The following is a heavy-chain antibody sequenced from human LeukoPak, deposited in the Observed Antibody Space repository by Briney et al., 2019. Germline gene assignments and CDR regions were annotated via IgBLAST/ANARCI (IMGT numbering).Heavy chain of an antibody. CDR2: ISSSSSYI. Sequence: GGSLRLSCAASGFTFSSYSMNWVRQAPGKGLEWVSSISSSSSYIYYADSVKGRFTISRDNAKSSLYLQMNSLRAEDTAVYYYASSNRWELRHYWGQGTLVTVSS. V-gene: IGHV3-21*01. CDR1: GFTFSSYS. J-gene: IGHJ4*02. CDR3: ASSNRWELRHY. D-gene: IGHD1-26*01.